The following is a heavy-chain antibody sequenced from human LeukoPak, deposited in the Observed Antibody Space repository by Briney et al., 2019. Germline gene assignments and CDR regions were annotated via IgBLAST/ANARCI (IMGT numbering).Heavy chain of an antibody. CDR1: GYTFTSYD. J-gene: IGHJ4*02. Sequence: ASVEVSCKASGYTFTSYDINWVRQATGQGLEWMGWMNPNSGSTGYAQKFQGRVTITRNTSISTAYMELSGLRSEDTAVYYCARGRSTGYPYCFEYWGQGTLVTVSS. V-gene: IGHV1-8*03. CDR3: ARGRSTGYPYCFEY. D-gene: IGHD5-12*01. CDR2: MNPNSGST.